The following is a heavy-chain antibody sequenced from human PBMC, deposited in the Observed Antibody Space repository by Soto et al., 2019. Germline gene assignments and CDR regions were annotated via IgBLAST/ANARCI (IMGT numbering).Heavy chain of an antibody. J-gene: IGHJ6*02. CDR1: GGSISGFS. D-gene: IGHD3-22*01. CDR3: AREGYYDTSGYPRYYYYGMDV. Sequence: SETLSLTCSVSGGSISGFSWSWIRQPPGKGLECIGYIYYIGSTNYNPSLKSRVTISVDTPKNQFSLRLSSVTAADTAVYYCAREGYYDTSGYPRYYYYGMDVWGQGTTVTVSS. V-gene: IGHV4-59*01. CDR2: IYYIGST.